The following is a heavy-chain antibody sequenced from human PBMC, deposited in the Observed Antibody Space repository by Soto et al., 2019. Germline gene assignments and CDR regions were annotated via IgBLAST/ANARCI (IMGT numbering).Heavy chain of an antibody. D-gene: IGHD2-15*01. CDR1: GYSVSSSDYY. Sequence: LSLTCSVSGYSVSSSDYYWAWIRQPPGKGLEWIGSMLYSGLTYYNPSLRSRVTLSVDTSKNQFSVRLNSVTASDTAVYYCAPLSVSLSGPYGIHVWGQGTTVTVSS. CDR2: MLYSGLT. CDR3: APLSVSLSGPYGIHV. V-gene: IGHV4-39*01. J-gene: IGHJ6*02.